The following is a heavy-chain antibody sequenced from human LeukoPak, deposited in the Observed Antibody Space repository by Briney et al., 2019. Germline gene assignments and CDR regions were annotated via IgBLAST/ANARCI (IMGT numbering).Heavy chain of an antibody. CDR3: ASVLRYFDWTPRQH. CDR2: ISWNSGSI. Sequence: GGSLRLSCAASGFTFDDYAMHWVRQAPGKGLEWVSGISWNSGSIGYADSVKGRFTISRDNAKNSLYLQMNSLRAEDTAVYYCASVLRYFDWTPRQHWGQGTLVTVSS. J-gene: IGHJ4*02. D-gene: IGHD3-9*01. CDR1: GFTFDDYA. V-gene: IGHV3-9*01.